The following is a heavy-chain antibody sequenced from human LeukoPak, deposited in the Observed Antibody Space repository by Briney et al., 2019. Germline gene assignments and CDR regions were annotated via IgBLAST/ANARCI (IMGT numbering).Heavy chain of an antibody. Sequence: GESLRLSCAASGFTFSSYSMSWVRQAPGKGLEWVSVISGSGYYSYYADSVKGRFTVSRDNSKTTLYLQMNSLRADDTAVYYCAKGGPTGSNYFDFWGQGTLVTVSS. V-gene: IGHV3-23*01. J-gene: IGHJ4*02. CDR1: GFTFSSYS. D-gene: IGHD1-26*01. CDR2: ISGSGYYS. CDR3: AKGGPTGSNYFDF.